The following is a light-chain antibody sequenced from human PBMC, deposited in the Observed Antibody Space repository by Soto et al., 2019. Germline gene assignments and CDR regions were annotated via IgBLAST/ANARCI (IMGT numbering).Light chain of an antibody. Sequence: DIQMTQSPSTLGASVGDTVTISCRASQSVSPWLAWYQQKPGKAPKLLIYKTSRLQSGVPSRFSGSGSGTDFTLKISSLQPDDFAIYYCPQYNSSGLTFGGGTTVDIK. V-gene: IGKV1-5*03. CDR3: PQYNSSGLT. CDR1: QSVSPW. J-gene: IGKJ4*01. CDR2: KTS.